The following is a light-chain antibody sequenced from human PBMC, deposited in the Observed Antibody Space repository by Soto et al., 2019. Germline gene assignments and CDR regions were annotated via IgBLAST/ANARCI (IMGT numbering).Light chain of an antibody. CDR2: GAS. Sequence: EIVLTQAPATLSLSPGERATLSCRASQSVTNKYLAWYQQKHGQAPRLLIDGASTRATGIPARFSGGGSGTEFTLTISSLQSEDFAVYYCQQYNSWPPITFGQGTHWRL. V-gene: IGKV3-15*01. CDR1: QSVTNKY. J-gene: IGKJ5*01. CDR3: QQYNSWPPIT.